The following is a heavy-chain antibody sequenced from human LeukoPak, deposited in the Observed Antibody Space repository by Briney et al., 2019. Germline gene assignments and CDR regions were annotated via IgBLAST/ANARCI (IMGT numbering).Heavy chain of an antibody. J-gene: IGHJ4*02. V-gene: IGHV6-1*01. D-gene: IGHD3-10*01. Sequence: SQTLSLTCAISGDTVSSISATWNWIRQSPSRGLEWLARTSYRSKWYYDYAASVKTRITINPDTSMNQFSLQLHSVTPEDTAVYYCARGGSGTSSVDYFDYWGQGTLVTVSS. CDR1: GDTVSSISAT. CDR3: ARGGSGTSSVDYFDY. CDR2: TSYRSKWYY.